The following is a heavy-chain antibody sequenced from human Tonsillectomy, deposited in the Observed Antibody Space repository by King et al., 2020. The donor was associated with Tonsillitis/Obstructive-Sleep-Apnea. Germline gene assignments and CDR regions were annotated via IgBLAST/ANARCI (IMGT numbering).Heavy chain of an antibody. CDR1: GYTFTSYG. CDR3: ARVHSYCSSTSCLDY. J-gene: IGHJ4*02. CDR2: IRAYKGNT. V-gene: IGHV1-18*01. Sequence: VQLVQSGAEVKKPGASVKVSCKASGYTFTSYGISWVRQAPGQGLEWRGWIRAYKGNTNYAQKLQGRVTMTTDTSTSTAYMELRSLRSDDTAVYYCARVHSYCSSTSCLDYWGQGTLVTVSS. D-gene: IGHD2-2*01.